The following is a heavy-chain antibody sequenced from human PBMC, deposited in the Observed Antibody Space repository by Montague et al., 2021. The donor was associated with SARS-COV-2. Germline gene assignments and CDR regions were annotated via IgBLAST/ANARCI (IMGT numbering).Heavy chain of an antibody. CDR2: TYYRSKWYT. D-gene: IGHD1-1*01. V-gene: IGHV6-1*01. J-gene: IGHJ4*02. CDR3: AREGTVPGPRGIYFDD. CDR1: GDSVSSNSAA. Sequence: CAISGDSVSSNSAAWNWIRQSPSGGLEWLGRTYYRSKWYTDYAPSVKTRITITPDTSNNQFSLHLNSVTPRDTAVYYCAREGTVPGPRGIYFDDWGQGTLVTVSS.